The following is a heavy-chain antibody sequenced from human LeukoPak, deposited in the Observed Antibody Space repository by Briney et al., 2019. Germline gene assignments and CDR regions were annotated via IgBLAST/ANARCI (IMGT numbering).Heavy chain of an antibody. Sequence: PSETLSLTCTVSGGSISSSRYYWGWIRQSPGKGLEWIGTIYYSGNTYYNPSLKSRVTISVDTPKNQFSLKLSSVIAADTAVYYCARTTEGYCSSASCFGFSYSYYMDVWGKGTTVTISS. D-gene: IGHD2-2*01. V-gene: IGHV4-39*07. CDR3: ARTTEGYCSSASCFGFSYSYYMDV. CDR2: IYYSGNT. CDR1: GGSISSSRYY. J-gene: IGHJ6*03.